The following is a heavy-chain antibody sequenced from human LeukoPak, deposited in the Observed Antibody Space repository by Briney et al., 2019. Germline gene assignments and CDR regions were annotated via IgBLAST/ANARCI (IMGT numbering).Heavy chain of an antibody. V-gene: IGHV2-70*01. CDR2: IDWDDDK. J-gene: IGHJ4*02. CDR1: GFSLPTSGMC. Sequence: SGPTLVHPPQPLTLTYTFSGFSLPTSGMCVSWIRQPPGKALEWLALIDWDDDKSYSTSLKTRLTISKDTSKNQVVLTMTNMDPVDTATYYCARGSSHGFDYWGQGTLVTVSS. CDR3: ARGSSHGFDY.